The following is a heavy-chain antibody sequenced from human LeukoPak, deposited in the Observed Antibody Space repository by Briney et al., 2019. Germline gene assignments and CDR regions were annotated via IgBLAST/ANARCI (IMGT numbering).Heavy chain of an antibody. V-gene: IGHV3-21*01. CDR1: GFTFSSYS. Sequence: GGSLRLSCAASGFTFSSYSMNWVRQAPGKGLEWVSSISSSSYIYYADSVKGRFTISRDNAKNSLYLQMNSLRAEDTAVYYCARASGSRAFDIWGQGTMVTVSS. D-gene: IGHD3-22*01. J-gene: IGHJ3*02. CDR2: ISSSSYI. CDR3: ARASGSRAFDI.